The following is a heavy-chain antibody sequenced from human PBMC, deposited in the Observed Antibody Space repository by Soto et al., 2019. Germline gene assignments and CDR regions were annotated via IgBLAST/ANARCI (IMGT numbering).Heavy chain of an antibody. J-gene: IGHJ4*02. V-gene: IGHV3-15*07. CDR2: IKSNSDGGTT. CDR1: GFTLTKAY. CDR3: TTGLAWYFDY. Sequence: PGESRRGSCAGSGFTLTKAYMHWVRQAPGKGLEWVGRIKSNSDGGTTDFAASVKGRFTISRDDSENTVYLQMNSLKTEDTAVYYCTTGLAWYFDYWGQGTLVTGSS.